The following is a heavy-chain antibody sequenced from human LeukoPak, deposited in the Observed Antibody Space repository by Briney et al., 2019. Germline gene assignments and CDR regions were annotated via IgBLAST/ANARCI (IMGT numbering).Heavy chain of an antibody. CDR1: GYTFTSYS. Sequence: ASVRVSCKASGYTFTSYSMHWVRQAPGQGLEWMGIINPSGGSTSYAQKFQGRVTMTRDTSTSTVYMELSSLRSEDTAVYYCARGSSIFGVVENWGQGTLVTVSS. CDR2: INPSGGST. D-gene: IGHD3-3*01. CDR3: ARGSSIFGVVEN. V-gene: IGHV1-46*01. J-gene: IGHJ4*02.